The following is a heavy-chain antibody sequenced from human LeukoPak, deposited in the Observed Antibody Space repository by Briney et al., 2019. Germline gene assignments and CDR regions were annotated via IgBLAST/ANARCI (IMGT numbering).Heavy chain of an antibody. CDR3: ARGVVVPASMGADY. CDR2: IIPIFGTA. D-gene: IGHD2-2*01. V-gene: IGHV1-69*05. CDR1: GGTFSSYA. J-gene: IGHJ4*02. Sequence: SVKVSCKASGGTFSSYAISWVRQAPGQGLEWMGGIIPIFGTANYAQKFQGRVTITTDESTSTAYMEMSSLRSEDTAVYYCARGVVVPASMGADYWGQGTLVTVSS.